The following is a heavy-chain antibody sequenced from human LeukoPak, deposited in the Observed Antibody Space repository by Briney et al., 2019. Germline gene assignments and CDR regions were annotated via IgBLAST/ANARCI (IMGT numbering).Heavy chain of an antibody. D-gene: IGHD2-2*01. CDR1: GYNFTSYW. CDR2: IYSGDSDI. J-gene: IGHJ4*02. CDR3: ARHVGGYCRSTNCYGDY. Sequence: GESLKISCKGSGYNFTSYWIGWVRQMPGKGLEWMGIIYSGDSDIRYSPSFQGQVTISADKSISTAYLQWSSLKASDTAMYYCARHVGGYCRSTNCYGDYWGQGTLVTVSS. V-gene: IGHV5-51*01.